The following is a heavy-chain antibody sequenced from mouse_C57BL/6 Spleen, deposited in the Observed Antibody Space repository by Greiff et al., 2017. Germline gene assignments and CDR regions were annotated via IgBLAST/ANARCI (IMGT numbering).Heavy chain of an antibody. Sequence: EVKLVESEGGLVQPGSSMKLSCTASGFTFSDYYMAWVRQVPEKGLEWVANINYDGSSTYYLDSLKSRFIISRDNAKNILYLQMSSLKSEDTATYYCARASGPSMDYWGQGTSVTVSS. D-gene: IGHD6-1*01. CDR1: GFTFSDYY. J-gene: IGHJ4*01. CDR3: ARASGPSMDY. CDR2: INYDGSST. V-gene: IGHV5-16*01.